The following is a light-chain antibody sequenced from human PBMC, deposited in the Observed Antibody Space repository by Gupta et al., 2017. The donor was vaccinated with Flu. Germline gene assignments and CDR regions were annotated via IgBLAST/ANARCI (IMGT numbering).Light chain of an antibody. CDR2: GAS. J-gene: IGKJ2*01. CDR1: QSISSF. Sequence: SSLVASVGDRGTITCRTSQSISSFLNWYQQKQGEAPKLLISGASAWHSGVPSRFGGSGAGTDFTLTISSGQPEDSATYYCEQTDDTPPYTFGQGTKLEIK. V-gene: IGKV1-39*01. CDR3: EQTDDTPPYT.